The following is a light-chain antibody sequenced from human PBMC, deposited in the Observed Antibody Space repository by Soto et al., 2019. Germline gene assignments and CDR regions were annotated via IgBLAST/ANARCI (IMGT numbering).Light chain of an antibody. Sequence: LKQSQGAVSVSTDAVPISCCKRARQGISIYLAWYQQKPGQAPRLLIYDASSRATGIPARFSGSGSGTDFTLTISRLEPEDIAVYYCQQCSNWPGTFGQGTKVDIK. J-gene: IGKJ1*01. CDR2: DAS. CDR3: QQCSNWPGT. V-gene: IGKV3D-11*01. CDR1: QGISIY.